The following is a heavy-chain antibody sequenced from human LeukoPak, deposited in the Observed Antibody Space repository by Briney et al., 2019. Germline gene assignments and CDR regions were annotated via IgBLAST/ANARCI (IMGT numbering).Heavy chain of an antibody. CDR3: ASPHVDTAMGEFDY. Sequence: ASVKVSFKASGYTFTGYYMHWVRQAPGQGLEWMGWINPNSGGTNYAQKFQGRVTMTRDTSISTAYMELSRLRSDDTAVYYCASPHVDTAMGEFDYWGQGTLVTVSS. J-gene: IGHJ4*02. V-gene: IGHV1-2*02. D-gene: IGHD5-18*01. CDR2: INPNSGGT. CDR1: GYTFTGYY.